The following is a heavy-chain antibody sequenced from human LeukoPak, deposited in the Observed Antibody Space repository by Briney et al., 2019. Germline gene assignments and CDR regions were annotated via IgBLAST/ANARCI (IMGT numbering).Heavy chain of an antibody. V-gene: IGHV3-21*01. Sequence: GGSLTLSCAASEFSFSSYNMNWVRQTPGKGLEWVSSITSSSTYTFYADSVKGRFTISSDNARNSLYLQMDSLRAEDTAVYYCARDRVAAAPYYFDYWGQGTLVTVSA. CDR3: ARDRVAAAPYYFDY. CDR2: ITSSSTYT. CDR1: EFSFSSYN. J-gene: IGHJ4*02. D-gene: IGHD6-13*01.